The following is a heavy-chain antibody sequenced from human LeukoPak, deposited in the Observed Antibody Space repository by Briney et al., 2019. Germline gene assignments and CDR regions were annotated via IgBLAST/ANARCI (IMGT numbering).Heavy chain of an antibody. CDR3: AKVRGYSGSFELFDY. D-gene: IGHD1-26*01. CDR1: GFTFSSYA. CDR2: ISGSGGST. J-gene: IGHJ4*02. Sequence: GGSLRLSCAASGFTFSSYAMSWVRRAPGKGLEWVSAISGSGGSTYYADSVKGRFTISRDNSKNTLYLQMNSLRAEDTAVYYCAKVRGYSGSFELFDYWGQGTLVTVSS. V-gene: IGHV3-23*01.